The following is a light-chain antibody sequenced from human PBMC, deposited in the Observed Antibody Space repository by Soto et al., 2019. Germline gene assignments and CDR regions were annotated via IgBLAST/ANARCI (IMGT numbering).Light chain of an antibody. Sequence: QSVLTQPASVSGSPGQSITISCTGTSSDVGSYNLVSWYQQHPGKAPKLMIYEVSKRPSGVSNRFSGSKSVNTASLTISGLQAEDEADYYCCSYAGSSTYVVFGGGTKVTVL. J-gene: IGLJ2*01. V-gene: IGLV2-23*02. CDR3: CSYAGSSTYVV. CDR2: EVS. CDR1: SSDVGSYNL.